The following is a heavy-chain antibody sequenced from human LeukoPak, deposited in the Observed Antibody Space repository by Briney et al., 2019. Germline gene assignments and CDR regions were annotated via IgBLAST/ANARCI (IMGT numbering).Heavy chain of an antibody. Sequence: SETLSLTCSVAGDSISIHCWSWIRQPPGKGLEWVGYIDHTGSTNYNPSLNSRVTVSRDTSKNHFSLELSSVTAADTAVYFCARGRVSSSSWSSTYYYYFYMDVWGKGTTVTVSS. CDR1: GDSISIHC. CDR3: ARGRVSSSSWSSTYYYYFYMDV. D-gene: IGHD6-13*01. J-gene: IGHJ6*03. CDR2: IDHTGST. V-gene: IGHV4-59*11.